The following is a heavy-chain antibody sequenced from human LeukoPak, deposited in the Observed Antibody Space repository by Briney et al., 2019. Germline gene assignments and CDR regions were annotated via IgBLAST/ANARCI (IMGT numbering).Heavy chain of an antibody. J-gene: IGHJ4*02. Sequence: PSETLSLTCTVSGGSISSGGYYWSWIRQPPGKGLEWIGYIYHSGSTYYNPSLKSRVTISVDRSKNQFSLKLSSVTAADTAVYYCARDSPGRYSGNFDYWGQGTLVTVSS. CDR1: GGSISSGGYY. CDR3: ARDSPGRYSGNFDY. V-gene: IGHV4-30-2*01. D-gene: IGHD1-26*01. CDR2: IYHSGST.